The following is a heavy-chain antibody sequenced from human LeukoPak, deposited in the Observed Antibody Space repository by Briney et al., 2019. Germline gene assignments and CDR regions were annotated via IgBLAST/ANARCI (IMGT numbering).Heavy chain of an antibody. Sequence: PSETLSLTCAVSGGSISSSNWWRWVRQPPGTGLEWIGEIYHSGNTNYNPSLKSRATISVDKSKNQFSLKLSSVTAADTAVYYCASLSGRYSFDYWGQGTLVTVSS. CDR3: ASLSGRYSFDY. CDR2: IYHSGNT. D-gene: IGHD1-26*01. CDR1: GGSISSSNW. J-gene: IGHJ4*02. V-gene: IGHV4-4*02.